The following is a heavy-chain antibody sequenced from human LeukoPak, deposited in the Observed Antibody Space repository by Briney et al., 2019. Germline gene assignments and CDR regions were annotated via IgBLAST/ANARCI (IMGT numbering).Heavy chain of an antibody. CDR1: GFTFSSHW. J-gene: IGHJ4*02. D-gene: IGHD3-10*01. Sequence: GGSLRLSCAASGFTFSSHWMHWVRQLPGKGLVWVSRIHRDGSSTNCADSVKGRFTISRDNAKNTLYLQVNSLRAEDTAIYYCARARPDGASYFDYWGQGILVTVSS. CDR2: IHRDGSST. V-gene: IGHV3-74*01. CDR3: ARARPDGASYFDY.